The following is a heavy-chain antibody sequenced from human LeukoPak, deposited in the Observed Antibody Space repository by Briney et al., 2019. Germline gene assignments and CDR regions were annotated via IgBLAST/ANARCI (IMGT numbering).Heavy chain of an antibody. CDR3: ARDVHGDYGSGWFDP. Sequence: SSVKVSCKTSGGTFNNSAISWVRQAPGQGLEWLGGIMPLFGTAGYAQKFQGRVTITEDESTRTVYLELTSLTSDDTAVYYCARDVHGDYGSGWFDPWGQGTLVSVSS. CDR1: GGTFNNSA. CDR2: IMPLFGTA. J-gene: IGHJ5*02. D-gene: IGHD4-17*01. V-gene: IGHV1-69*01.